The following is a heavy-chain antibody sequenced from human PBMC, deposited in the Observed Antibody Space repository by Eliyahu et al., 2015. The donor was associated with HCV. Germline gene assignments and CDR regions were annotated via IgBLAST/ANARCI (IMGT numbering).Heavy chain of an antibody. CDR3: AKDILRWNYFFNPAFDF. CDR2: ISDSGAST. CDR1: GFPFSSXA. Sequence: EVQLLESGGGLVQPGGSLRLSCTASGFPFSSXAMSWVRQAPGKGLDWVXAISDSGASTYYRDSLKGRFTISRDNSKNTLYLQMNSLRAEDTAVYYCAKDILRWNYFFNPAFDFWGQGTMVTVSS. J-gene: IGHJ3*01. V-gene: IGHV3-23*01. D-gene: IGHD1-7*01.